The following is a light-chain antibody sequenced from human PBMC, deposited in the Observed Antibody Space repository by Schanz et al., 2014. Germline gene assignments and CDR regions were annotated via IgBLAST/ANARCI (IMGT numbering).Light chain of an antibody. V-gene: IGLV1-44*01. CDR1: NSNIGRNV. Sequence: QSVLTQPPSASGTPGQRVTISCSGSNSNIGRNVVNWYQQFPGTAPKLLIHNSDQRPSGVPDRFSASKSGNTASLTVSGLQAEDEADYYCSSYAGSNNFVVFGGGTKLTVL. CDR2: NSD. CDR3: SSYAGSNNFVV. J-gene: IGLJ2*01.